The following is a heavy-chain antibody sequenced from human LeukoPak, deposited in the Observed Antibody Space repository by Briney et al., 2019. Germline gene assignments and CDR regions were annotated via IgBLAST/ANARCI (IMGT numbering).Heavy chain of an antibody. J-gene: IGHJ5*02. V-gene: IGHV3-74*01. CDR2: INSDGGGA. CDR3: ARDVPHNWFDI. Sequence: GGSLRLYCAASGTTFGNNWRHWVRQGPGKGMVWISRINSDGGGAIYADSVKGRFTVSRGNAKNTLYLQMNSLRAEDTAVYYCARDVPHNWFDIWGQGTLVTVSS. CDR1: GTTFGNNW.